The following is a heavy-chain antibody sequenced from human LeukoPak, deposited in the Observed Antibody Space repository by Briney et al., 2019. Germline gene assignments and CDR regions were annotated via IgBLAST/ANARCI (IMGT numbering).Heavy chain of an antibody. V-gene: IGHV4-59*01. CDR2: IYYGGST. J-gene: IGHJ4*02. CDR3: ARADSGYDFSFDY. D-gene: IGHD5-12*01. Sequence: SETLSLTCTVSGGSISSYYWSWIRQPPGKGLEWIGYIYYGGSTNYNPSLKSRVTISVDTSKNQFSLKLSSVTAADTAVYYCARADSGYDFSFDYWGQGTLVTVSS. CDR1: GGSISSYY.